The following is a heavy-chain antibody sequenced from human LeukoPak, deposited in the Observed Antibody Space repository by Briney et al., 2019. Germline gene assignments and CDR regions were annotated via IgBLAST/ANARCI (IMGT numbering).Heavy chain of an antibody. Sequence: ASVKVSCKASGYTFTSYDINWVRQATAQGLEWMRWMNPNSGNTGYAQKFQGRVTMTRNTSISTAYMELSSLRSEDTAVYYCARRKFGYDDAFDIWSQGTMVTVSS. D-gene: IGHD5-12*01. J-gene: IGHJ3*02. CDR3: ARRKFGYDDAFDI. CDR1: GYTFTSYD. V-gene: IGHV1-8*01. CDR2: MNPNSGNT.